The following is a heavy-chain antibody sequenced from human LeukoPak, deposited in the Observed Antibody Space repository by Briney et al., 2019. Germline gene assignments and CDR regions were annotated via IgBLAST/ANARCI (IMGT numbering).Heavy chain of an antibody. Sequence: PSETLSLTCTVSGGSISSSSYYWGWVRQPPGKGLEWIGSIYYSGSTYYNPSLKSRVTISVDTSKNQFSLKLSSVTAADTAVYYCARDLPVLLWFGEPQPMYYFDYWGQGTLVTVSS. CDR3: ARDLPVLLWFGEPQPMYYFDY. CDR1: GGSISSSSYY. CDR2: IYYSGST. V-gene: IGHV4-39*07. J-gene: IGHJ4*02. D-gene: IGHD3-10*01.